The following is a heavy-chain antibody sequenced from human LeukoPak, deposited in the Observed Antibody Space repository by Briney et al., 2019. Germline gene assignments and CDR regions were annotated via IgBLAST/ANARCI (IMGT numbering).Heavy chain of an antibody. J-gene: IGHJ4*02. Sequence: SQTLSLTCTVSGGSISSGGYYWSWIRQHPGKGLEWIGYIYYSGSTYYNPSLKSRVTISVDTSKNQFSLKLSSVTAADTAVYYCARGGIQLWSDYFDYWGQGTLVTVSS. D-gene: IGHD5-18*01. CDR1: GGSISSGGYY. CDR3: ARGGIQLWSDYFDY. V-gene: IGHV4-31*03. CDR2: IYYSGST.